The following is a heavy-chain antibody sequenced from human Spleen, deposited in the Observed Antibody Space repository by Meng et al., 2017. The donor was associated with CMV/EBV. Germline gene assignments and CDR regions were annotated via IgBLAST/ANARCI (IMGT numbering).Heavy chain of an antibody. CDR1: GFIFSNYW. J-gene: IGHJ2*01. Sequence: GESLKISCAASGFIFSNYWMSWVRQAPGKGLEWVANIKQDGSEIYYVDSAKGRFTISRDNANNSLYLQMNNVRAEDTAVYYCAKSYFHWYFDVWGRGTLVTVSS. V-gene: IGHV3-7*01. CDR3: AKSYFHWYFDV. CDR2: IKQDGSEI. D-gene: IGHD3-9*01.